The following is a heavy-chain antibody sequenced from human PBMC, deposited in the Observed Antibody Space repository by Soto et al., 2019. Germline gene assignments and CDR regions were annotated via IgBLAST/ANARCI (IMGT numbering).Heavy chain of an antibody. CDR2: IIPLFRKT. CDR3: ARARLSNGDPNIYFFYGLDV. V-gene: IGHV1-69*01. Sequence: QVELVQSGAEVKSPGSSVKVSCKASGDMFRNSAFSWVRQAPGQGLAWMGVIIPLFRKTDVAQKFQGRVNFTADESTSSLYMEVSSLTSEDTAVYYCARARLSNGDPNIYFFYGLDVWGQGTTITVSS. D-gene: IGHD3-10*01. J-gene: IGHJ6*02. CDR1: GDMFRNSA.